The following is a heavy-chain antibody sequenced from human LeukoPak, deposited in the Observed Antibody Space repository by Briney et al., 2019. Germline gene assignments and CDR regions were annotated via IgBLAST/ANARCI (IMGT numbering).Heavy chain of an antibody. V-gene: IGHV4-59*01. J-gene: IGHJ4*02. CDR3: ARGRGGFYYFDY. D-gene: IGHD3-16*01. Sequence: SETLSLTCTVSGGSISSYYWSWFRQPPGKRLEWIGSIYYSGSTNYNPSLKSRVTISVDTSKNQFSLNLTSVTAADTAIYSCARGRGGFYYFDYWGQGTLVTVSS. CDR2: IYYSGST. CDR1: GGSISSYY.